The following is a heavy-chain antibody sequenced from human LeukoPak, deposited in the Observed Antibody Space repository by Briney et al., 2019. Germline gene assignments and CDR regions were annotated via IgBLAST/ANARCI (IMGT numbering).Heavy chain of an antibody. CDR1: GYTFTSYY. D-gene: IGHD2-2*02. CDR3: ARDGSTRYCSSTSCYKHYYYGMDV. Sequence: ASVKVSCKASGYTFTSYYMHWVRQAPGQGLEWRGISNPSGGSTSDAQKFQGRVTMTRDTSTSTVYMELSSLRSEDTAVYYCARDGSTRYCSSTSCYKHYYYGMDVWGQGTTVTVSS. J-gene: IGHJ6*02. CDR2: SNPSGGST. V-gene: IGHV1-46*01.